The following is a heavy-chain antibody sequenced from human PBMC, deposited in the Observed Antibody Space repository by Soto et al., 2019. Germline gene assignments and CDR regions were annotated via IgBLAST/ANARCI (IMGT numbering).Heavy chain of an antibody. CDR3: ARDIDWYSNSSGFDN. V-gene: IGHV3-33*01. D-gene: IGHD1-26*01. J-gene: IGHJ4*02. CDR2: IWYDGSNK. CDR1: GFTFSSYG. Sequence: QVQLVESGGGVVQPGRSLRLSCAASGFTFSSYGMHWVRQAPGKGLEWVAVIWYDGSNKHYADPVKGRFTISRDNSKNTLSLQMNSLRAEDTAIYYCARDIDWYSNSSGFDNWGQGTLVTVS.